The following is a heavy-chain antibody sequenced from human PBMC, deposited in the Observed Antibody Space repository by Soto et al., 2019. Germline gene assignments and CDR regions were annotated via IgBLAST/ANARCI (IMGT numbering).Heavy chain of an antibody. Sequence: TSVKVTCKASGYTFTGYYMHWVRQAPGQGLEWMGWINPNSGGTNYAQKFQGRVTMTRDTSISTAYMELSRLRSDDTAVYYCARDPPPGIAVAGTYYYYGMDVWGQGTTVTVSS. V-gene: IGHV1-2*02. J-gene: IGHJ6*02. CDR2: INPNSGGT. D-gene: IGHD6-19*01. CDR3: ARDPPPGIAVAGTYYYYGMDV. CDR1: GYTFTGYY.